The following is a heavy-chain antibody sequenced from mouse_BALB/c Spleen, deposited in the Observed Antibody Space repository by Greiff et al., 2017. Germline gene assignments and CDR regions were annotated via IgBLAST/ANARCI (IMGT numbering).Heavy chain of an antibody. V-gene: IGHV2-6-7*01. J-gene: IGHJ4*01. D-gene: IGHD1-1*01. CDR1: GFSLTGYG. CDR3: ARGGYGSFYAMDY. Sequence: QVQLKESGPGLVAPSQSLSITCTVSGFSLTGYGVNWVRQPPGKGLEWLGMIWGDGSTDYNSALKSRLSISKDNSKSQVFLKMNSLQTDDTARYYCARGGYGSFYAMDYWGQGTSGTVSS. CDR2: IWGDGST.